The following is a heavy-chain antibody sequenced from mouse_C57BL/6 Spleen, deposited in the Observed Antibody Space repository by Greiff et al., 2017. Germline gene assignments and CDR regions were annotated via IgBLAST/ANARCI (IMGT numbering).Heavy chain of an antibody. CDR2: IRNKANNHAT. CDR3: NRRATVGATKYFDV. J-gene: IGHJ1*03. Sequence: EVKLVESGGGLVQPGGSMKLSCAASGFTFSDAWMDWVRQSPGKGLEWVAEIRNKANNHATYYAESVKGMNTRSRDDSERCVNLQMNSLRAEDTENSDCNRRATVGATKYFDVWGTGTTVTVSS. D-gene: IGHD1-1*01. CDR1: GFTFSDAW. V-gene: IGHV6-6*01.